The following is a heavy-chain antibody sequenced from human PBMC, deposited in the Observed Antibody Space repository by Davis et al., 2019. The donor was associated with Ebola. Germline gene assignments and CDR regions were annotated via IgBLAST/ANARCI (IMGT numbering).Heavy chain of an antibody. D-gene: IGHD1-26*01. CDR1: GYTFTTYG. CDR3: ARTSIVGTTTTASDI. V-gene: IGHV1-18*01. CDR2: ISAYNGNT. Sequence: ASVKVSCKASGYTFTTYGISWVRQAPGQGLEWMGWISAYNGNTNYAQKVQGRVTMTTDTSTSTASMELKSLRSDDTAVYFCARTSIVGTTTTASDIWGQGTKVTVSS. J-gene: IGHJ3*02.